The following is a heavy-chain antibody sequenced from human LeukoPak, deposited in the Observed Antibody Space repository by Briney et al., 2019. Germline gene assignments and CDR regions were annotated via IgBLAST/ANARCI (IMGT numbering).Heavy chain of an antibody. V-gene: IGHV3-30*18. CDR1: GFTFSSYG. CDR2: ISYDGSNK. J-gene: IGHJ4*02. D-gene: IGHD3-9*01. Sequence: GGSLRLSCAASGFTFSSYGMHWVRQAPGKGLEWVAVISYDGSNKYYADSVKGRFTISRDNSKNTLYLQMNSLRAEDTAVYYCAKDLGVLTGYYGYWGQGTLVTVSS. CDR3: AKDLGVLTGYYGY.